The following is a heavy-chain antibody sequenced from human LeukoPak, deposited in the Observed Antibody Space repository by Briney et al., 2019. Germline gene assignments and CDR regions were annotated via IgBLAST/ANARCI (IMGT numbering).Heavy chain of an antibody. D-gene: IGHD6-19*01. Sequence: SETLSLTCSVSGGSISSSSYYWGWIRQPPGKGLEWIGSIYCSGSTYYNPSLKSRVTISVDTSKNQFSLKLSSVTAADTAVYYCASSDISSGWHDYWGQGTLVTVSS. V-gene: IGHV4-39*07. CDR3: ASSDISSGWHDY. CDR1: GGSISSSSYY. CDR2: IYCSGST. J-gene: IGHJ4*02.